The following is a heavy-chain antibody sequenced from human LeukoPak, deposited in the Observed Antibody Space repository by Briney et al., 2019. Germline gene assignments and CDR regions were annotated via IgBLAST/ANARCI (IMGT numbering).Heavy chain of an antibody. CDR3: ARDLGSGGWYSMLGSTDLGY. CDR1: GFTFSSYS. CDR2: ISSSSSCI. Sequence: AGGSLRLSCAASGFTFSSYSMNWVRQAPGKGLEWVSSISSSSSCIYYADSVKGRFTISRDNAKNSLYLQMNSLRAEDTAVYYFARDLGSGGWYSMLGSTDLGYWGPGTLVTVSS. J-gene: IGHJ4*02. V-gene: IGHV3-21*01. D-gene: IGHD6-19*01.